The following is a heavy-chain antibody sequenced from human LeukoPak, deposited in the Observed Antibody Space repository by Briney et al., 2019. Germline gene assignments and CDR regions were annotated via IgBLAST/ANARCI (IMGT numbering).Heavy chain of an antibody. J-gene: IGHJ4*02. Sequence: GGSLRLSCAASGFTFSRYGLHWVRQAPGKGLEWVAFIRDDGSTRYYADSVKGRFTVSRDNSKNTLYLQMDSLRTEDTAVYYCSTDRHYDILTGYFDLFDYWGQGTLVTVSS. CDR2: IRDDGSTR. CDR1: GFTFSRYG. D-gene: IGHD3-9*01. V-gene: IGHV3-30*02. CDR3: STDRHYDILTGYFDLFDY.